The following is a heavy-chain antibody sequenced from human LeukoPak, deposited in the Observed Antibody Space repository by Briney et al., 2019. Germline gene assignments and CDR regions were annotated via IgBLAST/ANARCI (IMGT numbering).Heavy chain of an antibody. D-gene: IGHD1-14*01. CDR2: ISSSSNYI. Sequence: GGSLRLSCAASGFTFSNYSMNWVRQAPGKGLEWVSSISSSSNYIYYADSVKGRFTISRDNSKNTLYLQMNSLRAEDTAMYYCAKVRDPEYWGQGTLVTVSS. CDR3: AKVRDPEY. CDR1: GFTFSNYS. V-gene: IGHV3-21*01. J-gene: IGHJ4*02.